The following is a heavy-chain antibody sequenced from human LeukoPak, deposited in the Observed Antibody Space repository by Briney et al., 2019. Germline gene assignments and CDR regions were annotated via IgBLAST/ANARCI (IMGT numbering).Heavy chain of an antibody. CDR3: ARIVGIASRGYFDY. J-gene: IGHJ4*02. D-gene: IGHD3-10*01. Sequence: ASVKVSCKASGYTFTNYCISWVRQAPGQGLEWMGIINSSSGSTSYAQKFQGRVTMTRDTPTSTVYMELSSLRSEDTAVYYCARIVGIASRGYFDYWGQGTLVTVSS. V-gene: IGHV1-46*01. CDR2: INSSSGST. CDR1: GYTFTNYC.